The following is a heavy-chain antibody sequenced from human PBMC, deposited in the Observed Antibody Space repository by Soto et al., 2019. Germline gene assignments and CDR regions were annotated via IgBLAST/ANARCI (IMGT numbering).Heavy chain of an antibody. CDR1: GYSISSGYY. V-gene: IGHV4-38-2*01. CDR3: ARVPNWYDY. J-gene: IGHJ5*01. CDR2: IYHSGNI. Sequence: PSETLSLTCAVSGYSISSGYYWGWIRQPPGKGLEWIGNIYHSGNIYYSPSLKSRVTISVDTSKNQFSLKLRSVTAADTAVYYCARVPNWYDYWGRGTLVTVSS.